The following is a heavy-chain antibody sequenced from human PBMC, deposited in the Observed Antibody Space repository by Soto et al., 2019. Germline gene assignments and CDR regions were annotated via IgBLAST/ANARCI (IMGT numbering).Heavy chain of an antibody. CDR2: IYYSGST. V-gene: IGHV4-59*08. CDR1: GGSISSYY. J-gene: IGHJ5*02. CDR3: ARHGRSSSSKVRKNWYDP. Sequence: SETLSLTCTVSGGSISSYYWSWIRQPPGKGLEWIGYIYYSGSTDYNPSLKSRVTLSVDTSKNQFSLKLSSVTAADTAVYYCARHGRSSSSKVRKNWYDPWGEGTLVTVSS. D-gene: IGHD6-6*01.